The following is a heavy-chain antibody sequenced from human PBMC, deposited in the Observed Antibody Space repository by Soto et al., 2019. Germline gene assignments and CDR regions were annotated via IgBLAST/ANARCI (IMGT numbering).Heavy chain of an antibody. V-gene: IGHV1-24*01. CDR1: GYTLTELS. Sequence: ASVKVSCKVSGYTLTELSMHWVRQPPGKGLEWMGGFDPEDGETIYAQKFQGRVTMTEDTSTDTAYMELSSLRSEDTAVYYCATDLYGGSYGGFDYWGQGTLVTVSS. CDR3: ATDLYGGSYGGFDY. CDR2: FDPEDGET. J-gene: IGHJ4*02. D-gene: IGHD1-26*01.